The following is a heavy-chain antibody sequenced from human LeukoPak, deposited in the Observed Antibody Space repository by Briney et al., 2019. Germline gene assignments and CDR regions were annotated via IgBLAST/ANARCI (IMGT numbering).Heavy chain of an antibody. CDR3: ARVHYDILTGYYGWFDP. Sequence: GGSLRLSCAASGFTFSSYEMNWVRQAPGKGQEGVSYISSSGSTIYYADSVKGRFTISRDNAKNSLYLQMNSLRAEDTAVYYCARVHYDILTGYYGWFDPWGQGTLVTVSS. CDR2: ISSSGSTI. CDR1: GFTFSSYE. J-gene: IGHJ5*02. V-gene: IGHV3-48*03. D-gene: IGHD3-9*01.